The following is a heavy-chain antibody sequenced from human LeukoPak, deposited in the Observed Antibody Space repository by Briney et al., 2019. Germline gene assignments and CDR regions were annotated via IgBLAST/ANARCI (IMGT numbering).Heavy chain of an antibody. CDR2: IYYSGST. D-gene: IGHD1-1*01. Sequence: SQTLSLTCTVSGGSISSGGYYWSWIRQHPGKGLEWIGYIYYSGSTYYNPSLKSRVTISVDTSKNQFSLKLSSVTAADTAVYYCARAEGNWNYYYGMDVWGQGTTVTVSS. CDR1: GGSISSGGYY. J-gene: IGHJ6*02. V-gene: IGHV4-31*03. CDR3: ARAEGNWNYYYGMDV.